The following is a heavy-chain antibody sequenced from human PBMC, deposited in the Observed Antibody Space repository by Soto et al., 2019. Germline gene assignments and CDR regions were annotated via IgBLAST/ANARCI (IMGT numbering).Heavy chain of an antibody. J-gene: IGHJ4*02. CDR2: IYSGGST. CDR3: ASGYSVYFDC. CDR1: GFTVSRNY. Sequence: EVQLVATGGGLIQPGGSLRLSCAVSGFTVSRNYMTWVRQAPGKGLEWVSVIYSGGSTYYADSVKGRFSISRDISKNTLYLQMNSLRVEDTAVYYCASGYSVYFDCWGQGNLVTVSS. D-gene: IGHD3-22*01. V-gene: IGHV3-53*02.